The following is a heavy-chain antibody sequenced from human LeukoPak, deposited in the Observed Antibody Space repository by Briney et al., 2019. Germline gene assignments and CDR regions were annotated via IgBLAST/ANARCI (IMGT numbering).Heavy chain of an antibody. CDR2: INHSGST. CDR3: AREKIAVAGKGNWFDP. V-gene: IGHV4-34*01. D-gene: IGHD6-19*01. Sequence: KSSETLSLTCAVYGGSFSGYYWSWIRQPPGKGLEWIGEINHSGSTNYNPSLKSRVTISVDTSKNQFSLKLSSVTAADTAVYYCAREKIAVAGKGNWFDPWGQGTLVTVSS. J-gene: IGHJ5*02. CDR1: GGSFSGYY.